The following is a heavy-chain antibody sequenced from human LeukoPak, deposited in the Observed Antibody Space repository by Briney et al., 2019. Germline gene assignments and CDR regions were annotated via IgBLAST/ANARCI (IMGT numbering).Heavy chain of an antibody. CDR3: ASTRREAYYYDSSGYSDAFDI. J-gene: IGHJ3*02. V-gene: IGHV3-7*01. CDR2: IKQDGSEK. D-gene: IGHD3-22*01. Sequence: GGSLRLSCAASGFTFDDYGMSWVRQAPGKGLEWVANIKQDGSEKYYVDSVKGRFTISRDNAKNSLYLQMNSLRAEDTAVYYCASTRREAYYYDSSGYSDAFDIWGQGTMVTVSS. CDR1: GFTFDDYG.